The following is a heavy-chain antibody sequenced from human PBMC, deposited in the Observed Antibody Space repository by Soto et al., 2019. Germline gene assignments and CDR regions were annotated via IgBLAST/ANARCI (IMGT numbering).Heavy chain of an antibody. CDR1: GGSISSGDYY. V-gene: IGHV4-30-4*01. CDR2: IYYSGST. CDR3: ARDLGGGGSYFDY. D-gene: IGHD2-15*01. J-gene: IGHJ4*02. Sequence: NPSETLSLTCTVSGGSISSGDYYWSWIRQPPGKGLEWIGYIYYSGSTYYNPSLKSRVTISVDTSKNQFSLKLSSVTAADTAVYYCARDLGGGGSYFDYWGQGTLVTVSS.